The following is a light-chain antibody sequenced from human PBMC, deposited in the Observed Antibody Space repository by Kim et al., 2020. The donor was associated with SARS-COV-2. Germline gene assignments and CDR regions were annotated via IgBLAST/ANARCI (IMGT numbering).Light chain of an antibody. CDR1: QSVRSN. Sequence: VSPGERATLSCRASQSVRSNLAWYQQTPGQAPRLLIYGASTRATGIPARFSGSGSGTEFTLTISSLQSEDFAVYYCQQYNIWPITFGQGTRLEIK. CDR3: QQYNIWPIT. J-gene: IGKJ5*01. V-gene: IGKV3-15*01. CDR2: GAS.